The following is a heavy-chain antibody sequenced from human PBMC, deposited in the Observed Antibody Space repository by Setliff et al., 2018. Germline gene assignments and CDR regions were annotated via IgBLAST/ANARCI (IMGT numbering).Heavy chain of an antibody. J-gene: IGHJ4*02. CDR2: ISSSSSTI. CDR3: ARDRGSGSYFLRYFDH. Sequence: PGGSLRLSCAASGFTFSSYSMNWVRQAPGKGLEWVSYISSSSSTIYYADSVKGRFTISRDNAKNSLYLQMNSLRAEDTAVYYCARDRGSGSYFLRYFDHWGPGTQVTVSS. D-gene: IGHD1-26*01. CDR1: GFTFSSYS. V-gene: IGHV3-48*01.